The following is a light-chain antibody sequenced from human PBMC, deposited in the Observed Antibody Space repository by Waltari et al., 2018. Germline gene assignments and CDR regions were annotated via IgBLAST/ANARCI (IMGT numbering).Light chain of an antibody. J-gene: IGKJ4*01. Sequence: IVMTQSPDSLAVSLGERATINCKSSQGVLYSSNNKDYLAWYQQKPGQPPKLLINWASTRASGVPDRFSASGSGTDFTLTISSLQAEDVAVYYCQQHYSMPLTFGGGTKVEIK. CDR2: WAS. CDR1: QGVLYSSNNKDY. V-gene: IGKV4-1*01. CDR3: QQHYSMPLT.